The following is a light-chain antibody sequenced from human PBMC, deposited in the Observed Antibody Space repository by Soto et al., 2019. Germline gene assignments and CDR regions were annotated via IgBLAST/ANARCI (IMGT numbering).Light chain of an antibody. V-gene: IGLV2-14*01. CDR1: SSDVGGYNY. CDR3: SSYTSSTSVV. CDR2: DVN. J-gene: IGLJ2*01. Sequence: QSALTQPASVSGSPGQSITISCTGTSSDVGGYNYVSWYQQHPGKAPKLMIYDVNNRPSGVSYRFSGSKSGNTASLTISGLQADDEADYYCSSYTSSTSVVFGGGTKVTVL.